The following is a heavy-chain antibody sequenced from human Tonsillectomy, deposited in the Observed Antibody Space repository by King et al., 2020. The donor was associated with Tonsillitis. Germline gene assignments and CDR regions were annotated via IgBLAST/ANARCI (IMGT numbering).Heavy chain of an antibody. D-gene: IGHD6-13*01. V-gene: IGHV5-51*01. J-gene: IGHJ4*02. CDR1: GYTFPFHW. CDR2: IYPDDSDT. CDR3: AGQKPHSGSWALGRYLDY. Sequence: EGQLVQSGAEVKKPGESLRISCKGSGYTFPFHWIGWVRQMPGKGLEWMGIIYPDDSDTRYSPSFQGQVTISVDKSISTAYLHWSSLKASDTAIYYCAGQKPHSGSWALGRYLDYWGQGALVTVSS.